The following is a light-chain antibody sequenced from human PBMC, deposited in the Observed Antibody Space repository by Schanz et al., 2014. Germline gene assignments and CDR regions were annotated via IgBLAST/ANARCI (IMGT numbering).Light chain of an antibody. CDR3: QQYGSSPVT. CDR2: GAS. J-gene: IGKJ4*01. CDR1: QSVSST. Sequence: EIVMTQSPATLSLSPGERATLSCRASQSVSSTLAWYQQKPGQAPRLLIYGASSRATGIPDRFSGSGSGTDFTLTISRLEPEDFAVYYCQQYGSSPVTFGGGTKV. V-gene: IGKV3-20*01.